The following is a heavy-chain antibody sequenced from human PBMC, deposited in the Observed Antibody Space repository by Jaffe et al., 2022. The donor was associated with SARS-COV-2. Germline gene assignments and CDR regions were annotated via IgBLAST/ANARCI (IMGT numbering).Heavy chain of an antibody. CDR3: ARLLGDGVGWYFDL. Sequence: QVQLQESGPGLVKPSETLSLTCTVSGGSISSYYWSWIRQPPGKGLEWIGYIYYSGSTNYNPSLKSRVTISVDTSKNQFSLKLSSVTAADTAVYYCARLLGDGVGWYFDLWGRGTLVTVSS. V-gene: IGHV4-59*08. CDR2: IYYSGST. CDR1: GGSISSYY. D-gene: IGHD2-21*02. J-gene: IGHJ2*01.